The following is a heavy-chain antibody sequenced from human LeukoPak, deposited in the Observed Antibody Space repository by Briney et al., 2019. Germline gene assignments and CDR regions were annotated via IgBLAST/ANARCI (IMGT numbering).Heavy chain of an antibody. Sequence: GGSLRLSCAASGFTFSSYEMNWVRQAPGKGLEWVSYISSSGSTIYYADSVKGRFTISRDNAKNSLYLQMNSLRAEDTAVYYCAREPLEALAGTSDYWGQGTLVTVSS. J-gene: IGHJ4*02. V-gene: IGHV3-48*03. D-gene: IGHD6-19*01. CDR1: GFTFSSYE. CDR3: AREPLEALAGTSDY. CDR2: ISSSGSTI.